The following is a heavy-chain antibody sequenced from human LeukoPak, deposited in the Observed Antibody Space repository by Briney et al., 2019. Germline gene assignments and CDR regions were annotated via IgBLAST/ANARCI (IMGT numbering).Heavy chain of an antibody. D-gene: IGHD3-10*01. Sequence: ASVKVSCKASGYTFTGYYMHWVRQATGQGLEWMGWVNPNSGITAYAQKFQGRVTITRNTSISTAYMELSSLRSEDTAVYFCARDTHYYGSGSYFYYYYYYMDVWGKGTTVTVSS. CDR2: VNPNSGIT. J-gene: IGHJ6*03. CDR1: GYTFTGYY. V-gene: IGHV1-8*03. CDR3: ARDTHYYGSGSYFYYYYYYMDV.